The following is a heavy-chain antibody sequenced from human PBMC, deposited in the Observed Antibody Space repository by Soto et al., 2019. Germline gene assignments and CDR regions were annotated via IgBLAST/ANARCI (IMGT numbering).Heavy chain of an antibody. CDR2: IYYIGST. V-gene: IGHV4-61*01. Sequence: QVQLQQSGPGLVKPSETLSLTCTVSGDSVSNGSYYWSWIRQPPGKGLEWIGYIYYIGSTTYNPSLKSRVTISIATSNNQFSLKLHSVTAADTAVYYCARDTLEWGSGGYVFRHRHYFDYWCQGTLLTVSS. D-gene: IGHD3-10*01. CDR1: GDSVSNGSYY. CDR3: ARDTLEWGSGGYVFRHRHYFDY. J-gene: IGHJ4*02.